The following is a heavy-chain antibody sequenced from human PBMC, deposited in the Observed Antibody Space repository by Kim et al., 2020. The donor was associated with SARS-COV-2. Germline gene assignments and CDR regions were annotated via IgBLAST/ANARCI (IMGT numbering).Heavy chain of an antibody. V-gene: IGHV4-39*07. Sequence: SETLSLTCTVSGGSISSSSYYWGWIRQPPGKGLEWIGSIYYSGSTYYNPSLKSRVTISVDTSKNQFSLKLSSVTAADTAVYYCARDSPAQERNFDYWGQGTLVTVSS. CDR2: IYYSGST. J-gene: IGHJ4*02. CDR3: ARDSPAQERNFDY. CDR1: GGSISSSSYY.